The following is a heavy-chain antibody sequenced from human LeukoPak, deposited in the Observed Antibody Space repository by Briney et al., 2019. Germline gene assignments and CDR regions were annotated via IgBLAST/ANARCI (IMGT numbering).Heavy chain of an antibody. V-gene: IGHV3-74*01. Sequence: GGSLRLSCAASGFIFNDFWMHWRRQVPGKGPVWVSRISSDGSTTYYADSVKGRFTISRDNAKNTLYLQMSSLRVEDTAVYYCGTAQYWGQGTLLTVSS. CDR3: GTAQY. J-gene: IGHJ4*02. CDR1: GFIFNDFW. CDR2: ISSDGSTT.